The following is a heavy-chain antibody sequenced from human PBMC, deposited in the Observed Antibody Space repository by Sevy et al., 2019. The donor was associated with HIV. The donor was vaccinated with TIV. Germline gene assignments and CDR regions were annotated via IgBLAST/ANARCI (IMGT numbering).Heavy chain of an antibody. CDR3: ARGRNYDFWSGYYTGINYYYGMDV. CDR2: MNPNSGNT. Sequence: ASVKVSCKASGYTFTSYDINWVRQATGQGLEWMGWMNPNSGNTGYAQKFQGRVTMTRNTSISTAYMELSSLRSEDTAVDYCARGRNYDFWSGYYTGINYYYGMDVWGQGTTVTVSS. V-gene: IGHV1-8*01. J-gene: IGHJ6*02. CDR1: GYTFTSYD. D-gene: IGHD3-3*01.